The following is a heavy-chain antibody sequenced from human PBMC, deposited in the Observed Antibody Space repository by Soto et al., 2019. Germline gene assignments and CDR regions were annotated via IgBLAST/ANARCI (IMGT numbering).Heavy chain of an antibody. Sequence: GESLKISCKGSGYSFTSYLISWVRPMPGKGLEWMGSIYPSDSDTNYSPSFQGHVTISADKSISTAYLQWSSLKASDTAMYYCARTSAAGKYYDGMDVWGQGTTVTVSS. CDR2: IYPSDSDT. D-gene: IGHD6-13*01. V-gene: IGHV5-10-1*01. J-gene: IGHJ6*02. CDR3: ARTSAAGKYYDGMDV. CDR1: GYSFTSYL.